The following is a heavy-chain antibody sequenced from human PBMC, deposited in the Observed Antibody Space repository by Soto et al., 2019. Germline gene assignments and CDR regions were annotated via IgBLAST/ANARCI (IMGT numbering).Heavy chain of an antibody. V-gene: IGHV1-46*01. CDR2: INPSGGST. CDR1: GYTFTSYY. J-gene: IGHJ4*02. D-gene: IGHD3-22*01. CDR3: ARDWGDYYDSSGYYTFDY. Sequence: ASVKFSCKASGYTFTSYYMHWVRQAPGQGLEWMGIINPSGGSTSYAQKFQGRVTMTRDTSTSTVYMELSSLRSEDTAVYYCARDWGDYYDSSGYYTFDYWGQGTLVTV.